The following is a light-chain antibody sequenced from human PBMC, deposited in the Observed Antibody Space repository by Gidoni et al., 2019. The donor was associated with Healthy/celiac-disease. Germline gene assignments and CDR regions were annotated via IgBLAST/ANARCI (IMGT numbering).Light chain of an antibody. V-gene: IGKV3-20*01. CDR2: GAS. CDR3: QQYGSSPF. Sequence: ELVSTQPPGTLSLSPGERATLSCRASQSVSSSYLAWYQQKPGQAPRLLIYGASSRATGIPDRFSGSGSGTDFTLTISRLEPEDFAVYYCQQYGSSPFFXGXTKVEIK. J-gene: IGKJ4*01. CDR1: QSVSSSY.